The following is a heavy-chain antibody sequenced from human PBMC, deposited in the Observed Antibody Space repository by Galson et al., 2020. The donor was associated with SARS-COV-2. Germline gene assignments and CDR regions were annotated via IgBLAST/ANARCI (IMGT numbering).Heavy chain of an antibody. CDR2: TYYRSKWYS. CDR3: ARSPGIAVARTFDY. Sequence: SQTLSLTCAISGDSVSGNSAAWNWIRQSPSRGLEWLGRTYYRSKWYSDYAVSVKSRITINADTSKNQFSLQLNSVIPDDTAVYYCARSPGIAVARTFDYWGPGTLVTVSS. D-gene: IGHD6-19*01. J-gene: IGHJ4*02. CDR1: GDSVSGNSAA. V-gene: IGHV6-1*01.